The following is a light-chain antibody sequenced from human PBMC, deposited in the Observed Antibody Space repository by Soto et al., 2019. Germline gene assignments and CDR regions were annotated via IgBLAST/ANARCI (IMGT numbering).Light chain of an antibody. J-gene: IGKJ1*01. CDR2: GTS. CDR1: QSVSSN. V-gene: IGKV3-15*01. Sequence: IPITQSPATLSVSPGESATLSCRASQSVSSNLAWYQQKPGQAPRLLIYGTSTRATGIPARFSGSGSGTEFTLTISSLQSEDFAVYYCQEYNNWPRTFGKGTKV. CDR3: QEYNNWPRT.